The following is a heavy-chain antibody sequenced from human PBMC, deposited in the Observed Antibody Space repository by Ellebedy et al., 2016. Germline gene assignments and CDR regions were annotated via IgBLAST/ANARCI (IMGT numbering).Heavy chain of an antibody. V-gene: IGHV1-3*01. CDR3: AREATVTAFWFDP. Sequence: ASVKVSCKASGYTFSDYGIHWVRQAPGQRLEWMGWINAGNGNTKYSQKFQGRVTISRDTSASTAYMELSSLRSEDTAVYYCAREATVTAFWFDPWGQGTLVTGSS. CDR2: INAGNGNT. CDR1: GYTFSDYG. D-gene: IGHD2-21*02. J-gene: IGHJ5*02.